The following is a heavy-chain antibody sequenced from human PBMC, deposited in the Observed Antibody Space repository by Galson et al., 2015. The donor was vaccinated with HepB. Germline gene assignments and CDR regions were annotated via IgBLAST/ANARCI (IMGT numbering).Heavy chain of an antibody. D-gene: IGHD6-13*01. CDR3: AREASSLNYYYYGMDV. Sequence: QSGAEVKKPGESLRISCKGSGYSFTSYWISWVRQMPGKGLEWMGRIDPSDSYTNYSPSFQGHVTISADKSISTAYLQWSSLKASDTAMYYCAREASSLNYYYYGMDVWGQGTTVTVSS. J-gene: IGHJ6*02. CDR2: IDPSDSYT. V-gene: IGHV5-10-1*01. CDR1: GYSFTSYW.